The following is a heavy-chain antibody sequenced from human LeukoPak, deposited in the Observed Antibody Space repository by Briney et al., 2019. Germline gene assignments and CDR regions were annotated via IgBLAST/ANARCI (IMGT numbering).Heavy chain of an antibody. CDR3: ARGAYYYGSGSYSTDVNAFDI. D-gene: IGHD3-10*01. V-gene: IGHV4-39*01. Sequence: SETLSLTCTVSGGSISSSSYYWGWIRQPPGKGLEWIGRIYYSGSTYYNPSLKSRVTISVDTSKNQFSLKLSSVTAADTAVYYCARGAYYYGSGSYSTDVNAFDIWGQGTMVTVSS. CDR2: IYYSGST. J-gene: IGHJ3*02. CDR1: GGSISSSSYY.